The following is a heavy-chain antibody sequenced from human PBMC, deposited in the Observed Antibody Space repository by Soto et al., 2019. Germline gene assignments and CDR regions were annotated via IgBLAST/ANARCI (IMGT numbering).Heavy chain of an antibody. D-gene: IGHD6-19*01. V-gene: IGHV3-74*01. CDR1: GFTFSTHW. CDR3: ARDLRVAVPDYYGMDV. Sequence: GGSLRLSCAASGFTFSTHWMHWVRQAQGKGLVWVSRIISDGSTTNYADSVKGRFTISRDNAKKTLYLQMNSLRAEDTAVYYCARDLRVAVPDYYGMDVWGQGTTVTVSS. CDR2: IISDGSTT. J-gene: IGHJ6*02.